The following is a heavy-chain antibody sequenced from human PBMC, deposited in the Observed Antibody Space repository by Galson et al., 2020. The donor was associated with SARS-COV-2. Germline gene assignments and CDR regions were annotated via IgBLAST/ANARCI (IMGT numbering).Heavy chain of an antibody. J-gene: IGHJ6*03. CDR2: ISYDGSNK. CDR3: AREGEYYDFWSGHIHYYYYMDV. D-gene: IGHD3-3*01. Sequence: QLGESLKISCAASGFTFSSYAMHWVRQAPGKGLEWVAVISYDGSNKYYADSVKGRFTISRDNSKNTLYLQMNSLRAEDTAVYYCAREGEYYDFWSGHIHYYYYMDVWGKGTTVTVSS. CDR1: GFTFSSYA. V-gene: IGHV3-30*04.